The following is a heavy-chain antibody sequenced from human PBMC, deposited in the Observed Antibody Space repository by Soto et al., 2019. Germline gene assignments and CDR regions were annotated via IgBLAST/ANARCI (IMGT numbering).Heavy chain of an antibody. V-gene: IGHV3-15*07. Sequence: PGGSLRLSCAASGFTFSNAWMNWVRQAPGKGLEWVGRIKSKTDGGTTDYAAPVKGRFTISRDDPKNTLYLQMNSLKTEDTAVYYCTTDPVATRDYYYYGMDVWGQGTTVTVSS. D-gene: IGHD5-12*01. CDR1: GFTFSNAW. J-gene: IGHJ6*02. CDR2: IKSKTDGGTT. CDR3: TTDPVATRDYYYYGMDV.